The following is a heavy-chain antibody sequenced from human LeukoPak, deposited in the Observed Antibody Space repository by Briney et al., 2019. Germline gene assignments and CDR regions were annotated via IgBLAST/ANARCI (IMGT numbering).Heavy chain of an antibody. V-gene: IGHV4-59*01. J-gene: IGHJ6*02. D-gene: IGHD1-7*01. CDR3: ARDKTTPYYYYGMDV. Sequence: SETLSLTCTVSGGSISSYYWSWIRQPPGKGLEWIGYIYYSGSTNYNPSLKSRGTISVDTSKNQFSLKLSSVTAADTAIYYCARDKTTPYYYYGMDVWGQGTTVTVSS. CDR1: GGSISSYY. CDR2: IYYSGST.